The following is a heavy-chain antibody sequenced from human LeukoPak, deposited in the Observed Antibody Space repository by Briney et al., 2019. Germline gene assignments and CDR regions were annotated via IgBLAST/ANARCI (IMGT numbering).Heavy chain of an antibody. J-gene: IGHJ4*02. V-gene: IGHV3-15*01. Sequence: GGSLRLSCAVSGLTLSNAWMSWVRQAPGKGLEWVGRIKSTTDGGTAGYAAPVKGRFTISRDDSKNTLYLQMNSLKTEDTAVYYCTTADYPLFGYWGQGTLVTVSS. D-gene: IGHD4-11*01. CDR1: GLTLSNAW. CDR3: TTADYPLFGY. CDR2: IKSTTDGGTA.